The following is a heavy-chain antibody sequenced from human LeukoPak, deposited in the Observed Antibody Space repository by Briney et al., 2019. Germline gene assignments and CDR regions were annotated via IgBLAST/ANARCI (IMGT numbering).Heavy chain of an antibody. Sequence: APVKVSCKASGGTFSSYAISWVRQAPGQGLEWMGGIIPIFGTANYAQKFQGRVTITADESTSTAHMELSSLRSEDTAVYYCARDRRGSFDYWGQGTLVTVSS. J-gene: IGHJ4*02. CDR3: ARDRRGSFDY. CDR2: IIPIFGTA. CDR1: GGTFSSYA. D-gene: IGHD1-26*01. V-gene: IGHV1-69*13.